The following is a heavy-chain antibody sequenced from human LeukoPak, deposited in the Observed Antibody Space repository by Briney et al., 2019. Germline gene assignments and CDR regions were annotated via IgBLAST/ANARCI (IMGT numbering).Heavy chain of an antibody. Sequence: SETLSLTCTVSGDSISNYYWSWIRQPAGKRLEWIGRIYPSRSTNYHPSLKSRFTMSADTSKNQLSLKVTSLTAADTAVYYCASGATVVTSDEYYFDYWGQGTLVTVSS. V-gene: IGHV4-4*07. CDR2: IYPSRST. D-gene: IGHD4-23*01. J-gene: IGHJ4*02. CDR3: ASGATVVTSDEYYFDY. CDR1: GDSISNYY.